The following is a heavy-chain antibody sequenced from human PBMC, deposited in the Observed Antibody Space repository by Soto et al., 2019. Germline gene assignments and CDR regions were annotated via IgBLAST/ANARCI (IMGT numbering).Heavy chain of an antibody. Sequence: QVHLVQSGAEVKKPGSSVKVSCKTSGGTFSSYTITWVRQAPGQGLEWMGRIIPMFGITNYAQKFQGRVTITADKSTSTAYMQLSSLLSEDTAVYYCARDRRGDQFDSCGMDVWGQGTTVTVSS. V-gene: IGHV1-69*08. CDR3: ARDRRGDQFDSCGMDV. J-gene: IGHJ6*02. D-gene: IGHD3-10*01. CDR2: IIPMFGIT. CDR1: GGTFSSYT.